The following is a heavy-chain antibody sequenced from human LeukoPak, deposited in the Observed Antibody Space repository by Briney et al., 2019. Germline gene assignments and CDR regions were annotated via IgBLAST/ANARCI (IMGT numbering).Heavy chain of an antibody. CDR3: GGQFKWFDP. J-gene: IGHJ5*02. D-gene: IGHD5-24*01. Sequence: LRLSCAASGFTFSSYAMSWIRQPPGKGLEWIGYIYHGGSAYYDPSLKSRVNISVDKSKNQFSLELSSMTAADTAVYYSGGQFKWFDPWGQGTLVTVSS. V-gene: IGHV4-30-2*01. CDR1: GFTFSSYA. CDR2: IYHGGSA.